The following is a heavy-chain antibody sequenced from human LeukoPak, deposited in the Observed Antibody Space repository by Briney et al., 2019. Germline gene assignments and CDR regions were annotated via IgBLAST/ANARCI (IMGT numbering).Heavy chain of an antibody. CDR2: FDPEDGET. CDR3: ATDRGSSYHFDL. V-gene: IGHV1-24*01. Sequence: ASVKVSCKVSGYTLTELSMHWVRQAPGKGLEWMGGFDPEDGETIYAQKFQGRVTMTEDTSTDTAYMELSSLRSEDTAVYYCATDRGSSYHFDLWGRGTLVTVSS. CDR1: GYTLTELS. J-gene: IGHJ2*01. D-gene: IGHD6-25*01.